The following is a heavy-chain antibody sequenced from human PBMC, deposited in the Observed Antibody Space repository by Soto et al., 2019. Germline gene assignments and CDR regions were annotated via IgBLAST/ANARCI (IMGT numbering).Heavy chain of an antibody. V-gene: IGHV3-21*01. CDR3: ARVESYDFWSGYYTTFGMDV. CDR2: ISSSSSYI. Sequence: PGGSLRLSCAASGLTFSSYSMNWVRQAPGKGLEWVSSISSSSSYIYYADSVKGRFTISRDNAKNSLYLQMNSLRAEDTAVYYCARVESYDFWSGYYTTFGMDVWGQGTTVTVSS. D-gene: IGHD3-3*01. J-gene: IGHJ6*02. CDR1: GLTFSSYS.